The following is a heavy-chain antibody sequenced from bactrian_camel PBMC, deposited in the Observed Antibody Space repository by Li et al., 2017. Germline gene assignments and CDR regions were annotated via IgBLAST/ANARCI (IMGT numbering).Heavy chain of an antibody. Sequence: QLVESGGGLVHPGGSLRLSCAVSGYSYNYYCVGWFRQAPGKGLEWVSTIRIGGGSTSYVDSVKGRLTISKDSAENTLYLQMNSLKPEDTAMYYCAAEASYSGDLFGFWGQGTQVTVS. J-gene: IGHJ6*01. D-gene: IGHD2*01. CDR3: AAEASYSGDLFGF. CDR1: GYSYNYYC. CDR2: IRIGGGST. V-gene: IGHV3S28*01.